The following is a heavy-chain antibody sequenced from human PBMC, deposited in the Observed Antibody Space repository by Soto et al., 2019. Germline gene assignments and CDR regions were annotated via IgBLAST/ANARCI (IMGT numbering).Heavy chain of an antibody. CDR2: ISYDGSNK. D-gene: IGHD3-9*01. V-gene: IGHV3-30*18. Sequence: QVQLVESGGGVVQPGRSLRLSCAASGFTFSSYGMHWVRQAPGKGLEWVAVISYDGSNKYYADSVKGRFTISRDNAKNSLYLQMNSLRAEDTALYYCAKGYYDILTGYSQAWNDAFDIWGQGTMVTVSS. CDR1: GFTFSSYG. J-gene: IGHJ3*02. CDR3: AKGYYDILTGYSQAWNDAFDI.